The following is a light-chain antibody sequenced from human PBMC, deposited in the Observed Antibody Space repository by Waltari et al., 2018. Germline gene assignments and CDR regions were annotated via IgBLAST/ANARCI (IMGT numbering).Light chain of an antibody. CDR2: DSS. J-gene: IGKJ4*01. Sequence: DIQMTQSPSSLSASIGDRVTITCQASQNITNYLNWYQHKPGKAPNLLIYDSSSLETGVPSMFTGSGSATDFTFTISSLQPEDLATYYCQQYHNLPLTFGGGTKVEI. CDR1: QNITNY. CDR3: QQYHNLPLT. V-gene: IGKV1-33*01.